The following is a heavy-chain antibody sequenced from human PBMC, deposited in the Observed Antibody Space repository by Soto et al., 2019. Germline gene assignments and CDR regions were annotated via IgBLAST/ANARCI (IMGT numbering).Heavy chain of an antibody. J-gene: IGHJ3*02. CDR3: ARDGESCSGGSCYSNADEDAFDI. D-gene: IGHD2-15*01. CDR2: IYYSGST. CDR1: GGSISSYY. V-gene: IGHV4-59*01. Sequence: PSETLSLTCTVSGGSISSYYWSWIRQPPGKGLEWIGYIYYSGSTNYNPSLKSRVTISVDTSKNQFSLKLSSVTAADTAVYYCARDGESCSGGSCYSNADEDAFDIWGQGTMVTVSS.